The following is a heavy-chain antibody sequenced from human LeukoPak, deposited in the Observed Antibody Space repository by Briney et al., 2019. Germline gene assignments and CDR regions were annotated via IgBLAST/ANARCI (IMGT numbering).Heavy chain of an antibody. CDR1: GFTFSDYS. V-gene: IGHV3-48*01. Sequence: PGGSLRLSCAASGFTFSDYSMNWVHQAPGKGLERISYIGIDSGNTNYADSVKGRFTISGDKAKNSLYLQMNSLRVEDTAVYYCAGDYKYAFDNWGQETLVTVSS. CDR3: AGDYKYAFDN. D-gene: IGHD5-24*01. J-gene: IGHJ4*02. CDR2: IGIDSGNT.